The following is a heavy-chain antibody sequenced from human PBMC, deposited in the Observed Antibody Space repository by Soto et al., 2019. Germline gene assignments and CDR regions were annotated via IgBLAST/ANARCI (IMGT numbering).Heavy chain of an antibody. CDR1: GYTFTGYY. CDR2: INPKSCGT. V-gene: IGHV1-2*04. Sequence: ASVKVCCKASGYTFTGYYMHWVRQAPGQGLDWMWCINPKSCGTYYGXXFRGWVTXXRGTSISTAYXELSRXVSDDTAVYYCARALAGTSDYWCQGTLVTVSS. J-gene: IGHJ4*02. CDR3: ARALAGTSDY. D-gene: IGHD6-19*01.